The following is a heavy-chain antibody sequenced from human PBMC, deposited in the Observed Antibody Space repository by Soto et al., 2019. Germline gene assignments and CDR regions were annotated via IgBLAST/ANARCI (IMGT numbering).Heavy chain of an antibody. D-gene: IGHD3-22*01. CDR3: ASNYYDSSGYGHINDAFDI. V-gene: IGHV4-34*01. Sequence: SETLSLTCAVYGGSFSGYYWSWIRQPPGKGLEWIGEINHSGSTNYNPSLKSRVTISVDTSKNQFSLKLSSVTAADTAVYYCASNYYDSSGYGHINDAFDIWGQGTMVTVSS. CDR2: INHSGST. CDR1: GGSFSGYY. J-gene: IGHJ3*02.